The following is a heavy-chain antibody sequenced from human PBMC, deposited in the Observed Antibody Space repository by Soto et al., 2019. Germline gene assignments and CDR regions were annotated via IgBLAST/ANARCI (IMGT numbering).Heavy chain of an antibody. D-gene: IGHD3-22*01. V-gene: IGHV1-69*01. J-gene: IGHJ5*01. CDR3: ARRRGYYFNRFDP. Sequence: QVQLVQSGAEVKKPGSSVKVSCKASGGTFSSYAISWVRQAPGQGLEWMGGIIPIFGTANYAQKFQGRITINAEESTDTAYNEVSSLRIEDTALYFCARRRGYYFNRFDPWGQGTLVTVSS. CDR2: IIPIFGTA. CDR1: GGTFSSYA.